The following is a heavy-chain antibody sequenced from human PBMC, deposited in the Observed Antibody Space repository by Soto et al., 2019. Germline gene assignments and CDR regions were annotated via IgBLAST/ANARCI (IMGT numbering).Heavy chain of an antibody. CDR2: IYDSGNT. Sequence: QVQLQESGPGLVKPSQTLSLTCTVSGGSISDGAYYWSWIRQPPGKVLEWIGHIYDSGNTYNNPSLKSRLTISVDTSKNPFSLNLNSVTAADTAVYYCASGLSGDKVDQWGQGTLVTVSS. D-gene: IGHD2-21*01. CDR3: ASGLSGDKVDQ. CDR1: GGSISDGAYY. J-gene: IGHJ4*02. V-gene: IGHV4-30-4*01.